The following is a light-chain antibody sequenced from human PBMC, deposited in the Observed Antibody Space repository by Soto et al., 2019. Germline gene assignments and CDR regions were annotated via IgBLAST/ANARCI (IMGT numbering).Light chain of an antibody. V-gene: IGKV3-20*01. Sequence: EIVLTQSPGTLSLSPGERATLSCRASQSVSSSFFAWYQQRPGQAPRLLIFGASISATDIPDRFSGSGSGTDFTLTISRLEPEDFVVYYCQHYGSSPRGTFGQGTKLEI. CDR1: QSVSSSF. CDR3: QHYGSSPRGT. CDR2: GAS. J-gene: IGKJ2*01.